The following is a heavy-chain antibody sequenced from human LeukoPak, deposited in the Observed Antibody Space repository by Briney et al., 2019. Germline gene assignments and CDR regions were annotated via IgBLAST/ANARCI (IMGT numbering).Heavy chain of an antibody. CDR2: IYYSGST. D-gene: IGHD3-10*01. V-gene: IGHV4-39*07. Sequence: PSETLSLTCTVSGGSISSSSYYWGWIRQPPGKGLEWIGSIYYSGSTYYNPSLKSRVTISVDTSKNQFSLTLSSVTAADTGVYYCARDSWGGGADYYGSGSYYVDYWGQGTLVTVSS. J-gene: IGHJ4*02. CDR1: GGSISSSSYY. CDR3: ARDSWGGGADYYGSGSYYVDY.